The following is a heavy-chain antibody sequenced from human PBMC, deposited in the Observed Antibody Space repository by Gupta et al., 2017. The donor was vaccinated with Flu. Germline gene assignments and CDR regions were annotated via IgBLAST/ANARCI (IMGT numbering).Heavy chain of an antibody. CDR3: ASDRRKRGVGY. J-gene: IGHJ4*02. V-gene: IGHV4-38-2*01. CDR1: GYSISSGYY. CDR2: IYHSGST. D-gene: IGHD1-26*01. Sequence: QVQLQESGSGLVKPSETLSLTRAVSGYSISSGYYWGWNRQPPGTGLECIGSIYHSGSTYDNPTLKSRVPISVDTSKIQFSLKLSSVPAADTAVYYCASDRRKRGVGYWGQGTLVTVSS.